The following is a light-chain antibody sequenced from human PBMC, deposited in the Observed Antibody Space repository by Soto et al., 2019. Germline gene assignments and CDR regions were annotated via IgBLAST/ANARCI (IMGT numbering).Light chain of an antibody. J-gene: IGLJ1*01. CDR1: SSDVGGYNY. Sequence: QSVLTQPASVSGSPGQSITISCTGTSSDVGGYNYVSWYQQHPGKAPKLMIYDVSNRPSGVSNRFSGSKSGNTASLTISGRQAEDEAEYYCSSYTSSSTLKVFGTGTKLTVL. CDR3: SSYTSSSTLKV. CDR2: DVS. V-gene: IGLV2-14*01.